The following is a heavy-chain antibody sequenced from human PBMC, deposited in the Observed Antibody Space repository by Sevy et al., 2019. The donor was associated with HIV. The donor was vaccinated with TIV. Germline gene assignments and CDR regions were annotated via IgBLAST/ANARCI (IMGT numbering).Heavy chain of an antibody. J-gene: IGHJ4*02. D-gene: IGHD3-22*01. CDR2: INHSGST. CDR3: ARRNGYYYDFDY. CDR1: GGSFSGYY. Sequence: SETLSLTCAVYGGSFSGYYWSWIRQPPGKGLEWIGEINHSGSTNYNPSLKSRVTISVDTSKNQFSLKLSSVTAADTAAYYCARRNGYYYDFDYWGQGTLVTVSS. V-gene: IGHV4-34*01.